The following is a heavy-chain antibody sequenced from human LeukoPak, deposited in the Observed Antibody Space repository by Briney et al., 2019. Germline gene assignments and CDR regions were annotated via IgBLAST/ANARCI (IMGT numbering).Heavy chain of an antibody. Sequence: SETLSLTCTVSGGSISSYYWSWIRQPPGKGLELIGYIHYSGTTYYNPSLKSRVTISVDTSKNQFSLKVNSVTAADTAVYYCTREGEGRWLQSGYWGQGTLVTVSS. V-gene: IGHV4-59*12. CDR3: TREGEGRWLQSGY. CDR1: GGSISSYY. J-gene: IGHJ4*02. CDR2: IHYSGTT. D-gene: IGHD5-24*01.